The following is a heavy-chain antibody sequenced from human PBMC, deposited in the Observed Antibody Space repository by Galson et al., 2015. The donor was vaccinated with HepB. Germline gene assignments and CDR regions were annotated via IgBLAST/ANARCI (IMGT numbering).Heavy chain of an antibody. CDR1: GFNFNDYA. CDR2: ISPDGSYR. V-gene: IGHV3-30*18. D-gene: IGHD6-13*01. J-gene: IGHJ4*02. Sequence: SLRLSCAASGFNFNDYAMHWVRQAPGKGLEWLAAISPDGSYRPYADSVKGRFTISRDNSDNSLSLQMNSLRPEDTAIYYCAKDGYSWGAVGTIDYWGRGTLVTVSS. CDR3: AKDGYSWGAVGTIDY.